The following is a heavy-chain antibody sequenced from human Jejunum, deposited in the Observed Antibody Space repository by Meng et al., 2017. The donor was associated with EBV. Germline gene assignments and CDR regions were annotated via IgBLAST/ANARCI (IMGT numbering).Heavy chain of an antibody. Sequence: VQYGSELWWRGASVAASCKASGYSFPISAMNWVRQATGQGVEWMGWIKTNTGNPTYAQGFTGRFVFSLDTSVSTAYLQISSLKAEDTAVYYCARVRGYSYGRPFDYWGQGTLVTVSS. V-gene: IGHV7-4-1*02. J-gene: IGHJ4*02. D-gene: IGHD5-18*01. CDR3: ARVRGYSYGRPFDY. CDR2: IKTNTGNP. CDR1: GYSFPISA.